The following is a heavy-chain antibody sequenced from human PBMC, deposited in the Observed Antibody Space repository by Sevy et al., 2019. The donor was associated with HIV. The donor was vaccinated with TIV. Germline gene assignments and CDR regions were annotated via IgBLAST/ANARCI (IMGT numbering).Heavy chain of an antibody. Sequence: GGSLRLSCAASGFTFSANWMNWVRQAPGKGLEWVANIKADGSDKHYVDSVEARFTISRDNAKNLLFLHMNSLRVEDTAVYYCAHETFGRFESWGQGTLVTVSS. CDR3: AHETFGRFES. J-gene: IGHJ4*02. D-gene: IGHD3-16*01. CDR1: GFTFSANW. V-gene: IGHV3-7*01. CDR2: IKADGSDK.